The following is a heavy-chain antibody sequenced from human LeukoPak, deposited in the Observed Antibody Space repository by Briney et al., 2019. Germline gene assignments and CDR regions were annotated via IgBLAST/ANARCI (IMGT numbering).Heavy chain of an antibody. CDR1: GYTFTSYG. J-gene: IGHJ5*02. V-gene: IGHV1-18*01. Sequence: ASVKVSCKASGYTFTSYGISWVRQAPGQGLEWVGWISAYNGNKNYAQRLQGRVAMTTDTSTSTAYMELRSLRSDDTAVYYCARHCRGAYYDILTGYYPGGWFDPWGQGTLVTVSS. D-gene: IGHD3-9*01. CDR3: ARHCRGAYYDILTGYYPGGWFDP. CDR2: ISAYNGNK.